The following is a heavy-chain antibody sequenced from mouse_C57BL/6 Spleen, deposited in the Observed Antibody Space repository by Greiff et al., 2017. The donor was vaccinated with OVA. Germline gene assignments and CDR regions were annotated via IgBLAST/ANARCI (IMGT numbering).Heavy chain of an antibody. CDR3: ARPQTGTFAY. D-gene: IGHD4-1*01. CDR1: GFTFSDYG. V-gene: IGHV5-17*01. J-gene: IGHJ3*01. Sequence: EVKLVESGGGLVKPGGSLKLSCAASGFTFSDYGMHWVRQAPEKGLEWVAYISSGSSTIYYADTVKGRFTITRDKAKNTLFLQRTSLRSEDTAMYYCARPQTGTFAYWGQGTLVTVSA. CDR2: ISSGSSTI.